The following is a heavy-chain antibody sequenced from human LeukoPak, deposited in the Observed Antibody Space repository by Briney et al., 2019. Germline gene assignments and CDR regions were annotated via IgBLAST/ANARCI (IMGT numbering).Heavy chain of an antibody. V-gene: IGHV3-9*01. D-gene: IGHD5-18*01. Sequence: HSGGSLRLSCAASGFPFDDYAMHWVRQAPGKGLEWVSGISWNSGTIGYADSVKGRFTISRDNAKNSLYLQMNSLRAEDTALYYCAKGVAYSYGGPGASDIWGQGTMVTVSS. CDR2: ISWNSGTI. CDR3: AKGVAYSYGGPGASDI. CDR1: GFPFDDYA. J-gene: IGHJ3*02.